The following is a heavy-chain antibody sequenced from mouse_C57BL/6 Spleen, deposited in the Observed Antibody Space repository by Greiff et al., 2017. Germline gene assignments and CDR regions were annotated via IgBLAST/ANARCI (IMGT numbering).Heavy chain of an antibody. CDR1: GYTFTGYW. CDR2: IPPNSGST. D-gene: IGHD2-12*01. J-gene: IGHJ2*01. V-gene: IGHV1-64*01. CDR3: ARRFTTEYFDY. Sequence: VQLQQPGPELVKPGASVKLSCKASGYTFTGYWMHWVKQRPGQGLEWIGMIPPNSGSTNYNEKFKSKATLTVDKSSSTAYMQLSSLTSEDSAVEYCARRFTTEYFDYWGQGTTLTVSS.